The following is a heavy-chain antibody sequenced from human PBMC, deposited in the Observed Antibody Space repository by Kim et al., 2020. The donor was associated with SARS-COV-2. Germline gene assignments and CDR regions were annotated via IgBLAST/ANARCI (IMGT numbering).Heavy chain of an antibody. Sequence: TYYPGSVKGRFTISRENAKNSLYLKMNSLRAGDTAVYYCARVGSGRTFDYWGQGTLVTVSS. CDR2: T. V-gene: IGHV3-13*01. J-gene: IGHJ4*02. CDR3: ARVGSGRTFDY. D-gene: IGHD3-10*01.